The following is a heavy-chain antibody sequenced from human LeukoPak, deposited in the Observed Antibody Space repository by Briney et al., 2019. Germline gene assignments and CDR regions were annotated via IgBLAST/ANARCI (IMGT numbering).Heavy chain of an antibody. CDR1: GFTLSSYS. Sequence: SGGSLRLSCAASGFTLSSYSMNWVRQAPGKGLEWVASINHNGNVNYYVDSVKGRFTISRDNAKNSLYLQMSNLRAEDTAVYFCARGGGLDVWGQGATVTVSS. J-gene: IGHJ6*02. CDR3: ARGGGLDV. CDR2: INHNGNVN. D-gene: IGHD3-16*01. V-gene: IGHV3-7*03.